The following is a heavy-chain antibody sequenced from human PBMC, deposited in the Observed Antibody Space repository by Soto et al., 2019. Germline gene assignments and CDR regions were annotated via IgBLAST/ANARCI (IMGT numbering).Heavy chain of an antibody. CDR3: ARGVGSDSFDY. Sequence: PSETLSLTCTVSGASITFGGYSWSWIRQTPGKGLEWIGYINHLETTFYNPSFESRLTLSIDRAKNQFSLKLHSMSAADRAVYFCARGVGSDSFDYWGQGMLVTVSS. CDR2: INHLETT. V-gene: IGHV4-30-2*01. CDR1: GASITFGGYS. J-gene: IGHJ4*02. D-gene: IGHD3-16*01.